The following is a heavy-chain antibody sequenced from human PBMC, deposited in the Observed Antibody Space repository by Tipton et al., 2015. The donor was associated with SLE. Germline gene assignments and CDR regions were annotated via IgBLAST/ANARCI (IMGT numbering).Heavy chain of an antibody. Sequence: TLSLTCAVYRGSFSGYYWSWIRRPPGKGLEWIGETNHSGKTNYNPSLKSRVTISADTSKNQFSLKLTSATVADTAVYYCTRGGRGDGANPFDPWGQGTLVTVSS. CDR1: RGSFSGYY. CDR3: TRGGRGDGANPFDP. V-gene: IGHV4-34*01. D-gene: IGHD4/OR15-4a*01. J-gene: IGHJ5*02. CDR2: TNHSGKT.